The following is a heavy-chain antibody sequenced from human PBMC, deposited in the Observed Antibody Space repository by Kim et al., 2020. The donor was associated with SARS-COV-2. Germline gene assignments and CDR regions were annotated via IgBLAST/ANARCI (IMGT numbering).Heavy chain of an antibody. CDR1: GGSFSGYY. D-gene: IGHD3-9*01. Sequence: SQTLSLTCAVYGGSFSGYYWSWIRQPPGKGLEWIGEINHSGSTNYNPSLKSRVTISVDTSKNQFSLKLSSVTAADTAVYYCARDLRYFDWLLSGGWFDPWGQGTLVTVSS. CDR2: INHSGST. V-gene: IGHV4-34*01. J-gene: IGHJ5*02. CDR3: ARDLRYFDWLLSGGWFDP.